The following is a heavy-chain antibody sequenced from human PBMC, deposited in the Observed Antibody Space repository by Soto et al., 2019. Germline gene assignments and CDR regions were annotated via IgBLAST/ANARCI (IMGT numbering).Heavy chain of an antibody. Sequence: SVKVSCKASGGTFGSYAISWVRQAPGQGLEWMGGIIPIFGTANYAQKFQGRVTITADESTSTAYMELSSLRSEDTAVYYCARDDGAVAAEYYYYYYGMDVWGQGTTVTVSS. J-gene: IGHJ6*02. D-gene: IGHD6-19*01. CDR1: GGTFGSYA. CDR3: ARDDGAVAAEYYYYYYGMDV. V-gene: IGHV1-69*13. CDR2: IIPIFGTA.